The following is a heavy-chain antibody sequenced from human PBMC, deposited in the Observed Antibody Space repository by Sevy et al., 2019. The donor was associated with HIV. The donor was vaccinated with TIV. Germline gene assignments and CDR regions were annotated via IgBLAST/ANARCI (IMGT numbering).Heavy chain of an antibody. J-gene: IGHJ4*02. CDR2: INPSGGST. D-gene: IGHD3-3*01. V-gene: IGHV1-46*01. Sequence: ASVKVSCKASGYTISTYYMHWVRQAPGQGLEWMGIINPSGGSTDYAQKFQGGVSMTRDTSTSTVYMELSSLRSEDTAVYYCAREEWLKFFDYWGQGTLVTVSS. CDR1: GYTISTYY. CDR3: AREEWLKFFDY.